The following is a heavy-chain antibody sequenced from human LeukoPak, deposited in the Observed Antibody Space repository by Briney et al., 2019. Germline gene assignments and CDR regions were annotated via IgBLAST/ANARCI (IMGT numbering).Heavy chain of an antibody. V-gene: IGHV3-23*01. CDR3: AKVGDSSGYIYYFDY. CDR2: ISDVGGT. J-gene: IGHJ4*02. Sequence: GGSLRLSCAASGFTFSSYAMSWVRQAPGQGLQWVSGISDVGGTFYADSVKGRFTISRDNSKNTLYLQMNSLRAEDTAVYYCAKVGDSSGYIYYFDYWGQGTLVTVSS. D-gene: IGHD3-22*01. CDR1: GFTFSSYA.